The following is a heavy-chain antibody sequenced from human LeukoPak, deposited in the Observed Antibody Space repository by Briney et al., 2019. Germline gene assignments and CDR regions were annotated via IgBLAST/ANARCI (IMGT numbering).Heavy chain of an antibody. CDR2: ISSSSYI. CDR1: GFTFSSYS. D-gene: IGHD4-17*01. Sequence: GGSLRLSCAASGFTFSSYSMNWVRQAPGKGLEWVSSISSSSYIYYADSVKGRFTISRDNAKNSLYLQTNSLRAEDTAVYYCARETTVTILDYWGQGTLVTVSS. J-gene: IGHJ4*02. CDR3: ARETTVTILDY. V-gene: IGHV3-21*01.